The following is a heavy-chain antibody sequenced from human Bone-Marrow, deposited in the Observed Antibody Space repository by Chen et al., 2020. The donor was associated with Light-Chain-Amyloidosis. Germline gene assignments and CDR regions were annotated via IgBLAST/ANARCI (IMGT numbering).Heavy chain of an antibody. V-gene: IGHV1-8*01. CDR1: GYTFTSFD. CDR3: ARTGTSGYFYYR. CDR2: MNPNNGAT. D-gene: IGHD3-22*01. J-gene: IGHJ4*02. Sequence: QVQLVQSGAAVRQPGASVKVSCKASGYTFTSFDINWVRQAPGQGLEWVGWMNPNNGATNYAQKFQGRVTMTRNTSISTAYLELSSLRSEDTAMYYCARTGTSGYFYYRWGQGTLVTASS.